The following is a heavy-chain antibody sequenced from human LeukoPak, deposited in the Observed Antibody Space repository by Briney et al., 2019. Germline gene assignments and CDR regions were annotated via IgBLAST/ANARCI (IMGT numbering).Heavy chain of an antibody. Sequence: GESLKISCKGSGYSFTSYWIGWVRQMPGKGLEWMGIIYPGDSDTRYSPSFQGQVTISADKSISTAYLQWSSLKASDTAMYYCARVIVGGAPNDAFDIWGQGTMVTVSS. D-gene: IGHD1-26*01. CDR2: IYPGDSDT. CDR1: GYSFTSYW. CDR3: ARVIVGGAPNDAFDI. V-gene: IGHV5-51*01. J-gene: IGHJ3*02.